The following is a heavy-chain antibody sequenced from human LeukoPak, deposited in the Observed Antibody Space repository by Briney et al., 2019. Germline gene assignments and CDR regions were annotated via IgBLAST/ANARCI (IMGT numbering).Heavy chain of an antibody. CDR1: GFTFSSYG. D-gene: IGHD3-22*01. J-gene: IGHJ4*02. V-gene: IGHV3-23*01. CDR3: AKSRGSSGLLGIIDY. CDR2: ISGSGGST. Sequence: GGSLRLSCAASGFTFSSYGMSWVRQAPGKGLEWVSAISGSGGSTYYADSVKGRFTISRDNSKNTLYLQMNSLRAGDTAVYYCAKSRGSSGLLGIIDYWGQGTLVTVSS.